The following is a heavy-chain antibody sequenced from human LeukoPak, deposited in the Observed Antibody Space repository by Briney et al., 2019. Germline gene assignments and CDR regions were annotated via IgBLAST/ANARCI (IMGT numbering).Heavy chain of an antibody. D-gene: IGHD4-11*01. Sequence: SETLSLTCTVSGGSISSYYWSWIRQPPGKGLEWIGYIYYSGSTNYNPSLKSRVTISVDTSKNQFSLKLSSVTAADTAVYYCARQDYRNYVIHWGQGTLVTVSS. CDR3: ARQDYRNYVIH. CDR2: IYYSGST. J-gene: IGHJ4*02. V-gene: IGHV4-59*01. CDR1: GGSISSYY.